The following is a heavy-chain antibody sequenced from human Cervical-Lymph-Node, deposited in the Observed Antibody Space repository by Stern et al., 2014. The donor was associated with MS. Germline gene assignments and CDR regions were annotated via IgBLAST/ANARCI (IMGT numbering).Heavy chain of an antibody. Sequence: EVQLVESGGGLVKPGGSLRLSCAASGFIFSKAWMTWVRQTPGKGLEWVGRKPRTDGGTTNYSTPVQGRFTISRDDSKNTLFLHMNSLKTEDTAVYYCTTDEVANFAHWGQGILVTVSS. J-gene: IGHJ5*02. CDR1: GFIFSKAW. V-gene: IGHV3-15*01. CDR3: TTDEVANFAH. CDR2: KPRTDGGTT.